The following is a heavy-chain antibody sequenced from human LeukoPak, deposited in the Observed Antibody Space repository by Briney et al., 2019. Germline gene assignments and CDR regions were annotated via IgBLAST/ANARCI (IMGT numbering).Heavy chain of an antibody. CDR1: GGSISSYY. CDR2: IYTSGST. J-gene: IGHJ3*02. V-gene: IGHV4-4*09. Sequence: PSETLSLTCTVYGGSISSYYWSWIRQPPGKGLEWIGYIYTSGSTNYNPSLKSRVTISVDTSKNQFSLKLSSVTAADTAVYYCARHVEEQQPDAFDIWGQGTMVTVSS. D-gene: IGHD6-13*01. CDR3: ARHVEEQQPDAFDI.